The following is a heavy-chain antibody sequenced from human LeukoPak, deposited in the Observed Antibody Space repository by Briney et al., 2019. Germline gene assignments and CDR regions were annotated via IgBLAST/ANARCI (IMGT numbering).Heavy chain of an antibody. CDR3: ARDNPSGCYSLFDY. CDR2: IYHSGST. V-gene: IGHV4-4*02. CDR1: GGSISSSNW. Sequence: PSETLSITCAVSGGSISSSNWWSWVRQPPGKGLEWIGEIYHSGSTNYNPSLKSRVTISVDKSKNQFSLKLSSVTAADTAVYYCARDNPSGCYSLFDYWGQGTLVTVSS. J-gene: IGHJ4*02. D-gene: IGHD2-2*02.